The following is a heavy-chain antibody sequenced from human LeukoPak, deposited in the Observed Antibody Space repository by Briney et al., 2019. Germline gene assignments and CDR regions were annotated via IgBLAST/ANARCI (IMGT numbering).Heavy chain of an antibody. J-gene: IGHJ6*02. CDR1: GFIFSSYA. Sequence: GGSLRLSCAASGFIFSSYAMNWVRQAPGKGLEWVSSISSSSSYIYYADSVKGRFTISRDNAKNSLYLQMNSLRAEDTAVYYCARDLTVVRGVHYYGMDVWGQGTTVTVSS. CDR3: ARDLTVVRGVHYYGMDV. CDR2: ISSSSSYI. D-gene: IGHD3-10*01. V-gene: IGHV3-21*01.